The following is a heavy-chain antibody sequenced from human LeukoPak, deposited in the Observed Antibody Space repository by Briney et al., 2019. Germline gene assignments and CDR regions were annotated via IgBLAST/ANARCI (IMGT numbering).Heavy chain of an antibody. CDR3: TREATANSGGYYFDY. J-gene: IGHJ4*02. D-gene: IGHD6-25*01. CDR1: GGSIGSNY. CDR2: INISGNT. Sequence: SETLSLTCTVSGGSIGSNYWSWIRQPAGKGLEWVGRINISGNTNYNPSLKSRVTMSVDTSKNQFSLRLNFVTAADTAVYYCTREATANSGGYYFDYWGQGTLVTVSS. V-gene: IGHV4-4*07.